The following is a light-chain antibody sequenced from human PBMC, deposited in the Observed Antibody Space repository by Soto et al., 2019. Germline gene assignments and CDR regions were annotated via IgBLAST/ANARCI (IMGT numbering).Light chain of an antibody. CDR2: DAS. CDR1: QSVRRY. CDR3: QQCSNSKT. J-gene: IGKJ1*01. V-gene: IGKV3-11*01. Sequence: EIVLTQSPATLSLSPGERATLSCRASQSVRRYLAWYQQKPGQAPRLLIYDASTRATGVPARFSGSGSGTDFTLTISSLEPEDCAFYYCQQCSNSKTFGQGTKVEI.